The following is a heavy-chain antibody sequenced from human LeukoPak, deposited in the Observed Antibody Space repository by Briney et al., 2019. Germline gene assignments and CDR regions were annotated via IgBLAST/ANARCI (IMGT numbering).Heavy chain of an antibody. V-gene: IGHV1-69*13. D-gene: IGHD3-9*01. CDR2: IIPIFGTA. Sequence: SVKVSCKASGGTFSSYAISWVRQAPGQGLEWMGGIIPIFGTANYAQKFQGRVTITADESTSTAYMELSSLRSEDTAVYYCASRGYDILTGYPLLGMDVWGQGTTVTVSS. CDR3: ASRGYDILTGYPLLGMDV. CDR1: GGTFSSYA. J-gene: IGHJ6*02.